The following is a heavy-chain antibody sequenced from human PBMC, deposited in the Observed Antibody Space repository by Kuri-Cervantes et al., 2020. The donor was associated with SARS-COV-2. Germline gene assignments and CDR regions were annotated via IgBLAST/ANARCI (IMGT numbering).Heavy chain of an antibody. J-gene: IGHJ6*02. D-gene: IGHD6-19*01. CDR2: IYYSGST. CDR3: ARRLRGASSGWSQGSQYYYYYGMDV. CDR1: GGSISSSSYY. V-gene: IGHV4-39*01. Sequence: ESLKISCTVSGGSISSSSYYWGWIRQPPGKGLEWIGSIYYSGSTYYNPSLKSRVTISVDTSKNQFSLKLSSVTAADTAVYYCARRLRGASSGWSQGSQYYYYYGMDVWGQGTTVTVSS.